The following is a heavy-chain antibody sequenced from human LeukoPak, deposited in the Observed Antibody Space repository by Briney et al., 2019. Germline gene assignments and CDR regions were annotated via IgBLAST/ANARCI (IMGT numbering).Heavy chain of an antibody. Sequence: ASVKVSCKASGYTFTGYYMHWVRQAPGQGLEWMGWINPSSGGTNYAQKFQGRVTITADESTSTAYMELSSLRSEDTAVYYCARSDYVWGSYWFFFDYWGQGTLVTVSS. CDR3: ARSDYVWGSYWFFFDY. CDR1: GYTFTGYY. D-gene: IGHD3-16*01. CDR2: INPSSGGT. V-gene: IGHV1-2*02. J-gene: IGHJ4*02.